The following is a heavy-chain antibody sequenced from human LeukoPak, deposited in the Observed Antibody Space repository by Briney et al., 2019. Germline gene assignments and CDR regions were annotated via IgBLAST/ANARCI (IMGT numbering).Heavy chain of an antibody. V-gene: IGHV4-59*01. CDR3: AREWSGYDLWFDP. Sequence: PSETLSLTCTVSGGSISSYYWSWIRQPPGKGLEWIGYIYYSGSTNYNPSLKSRVTISVDTSKNQFSLKLSSVTAADTAVYYCAREWSGYDLWFDPWGQGTLVTVSS. CDR1: GGSISSYY. CDR2: IYYSGST. D-gene: IGHD5-12*01. J-gene: IGHJ5*02.